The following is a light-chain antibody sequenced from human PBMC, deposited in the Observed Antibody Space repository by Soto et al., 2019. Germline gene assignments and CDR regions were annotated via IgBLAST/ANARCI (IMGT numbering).Light chain of an antibody. J-gene: IGLJ1*01. Sequence: QSVLTQPPSASGAPGQRVTISCSGSSSNIGTNTVNWYQHHPDKAPKLMIYEVSNRPSGVSDRFSGSKSVYTATLTISGLQAEDEADYYCASHTTSDTRVFGTGTKVTVL. CDR2: EVS. V-gene: IGLV2-14*01. CDR1: SSNIGTNT. CDR3: ASHTTSDTRV.